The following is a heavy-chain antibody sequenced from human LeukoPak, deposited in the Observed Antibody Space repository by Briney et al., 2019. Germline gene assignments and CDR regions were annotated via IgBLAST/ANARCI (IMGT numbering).Heavy chain of an antibody. V-gene: IGHV3-48*04. D-gene: IGHD3-22*01. J-gene: IGHJ3*02. CDR3: ARGDNSGYYHGRFAFDI. Sequence: GGSLRLSCAASGFTFSSYSMNWVRQAPGKGPEWVSYISHSGNTIYSADSVEGRFTISRDNAKNSLYLQMNSLRAEDTAVYYCARGDNSGYYHGRFAFDIWGQGTVVTVSS. CDR2: ISHSGNTI. CDR1: GFTFSSYS.